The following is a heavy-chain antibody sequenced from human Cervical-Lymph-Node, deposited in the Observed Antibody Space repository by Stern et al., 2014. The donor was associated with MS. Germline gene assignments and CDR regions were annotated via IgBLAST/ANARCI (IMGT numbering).Heavy chain of an antibody. CDR2: ILPILGAA. CDR3: ARDEIGQTTTHYYYYGMDV. D-gene: IGHD1-1*01. CDR1: GGTFSSQG. Sequence: QVQLVQSGAEVKKPGSSVKVSCKASGGTFSSQGISCVRQAPGQGLEWLGGILPILGAAHYAQKLQGRVTIIADESTNTTYMELRSLRPEDTAVYYCARDEIGQTTTHYYYYGMDVWGQGTTVIVTS. V-gene: IGHV1-69*01. J-gene: IGHJ6*02.